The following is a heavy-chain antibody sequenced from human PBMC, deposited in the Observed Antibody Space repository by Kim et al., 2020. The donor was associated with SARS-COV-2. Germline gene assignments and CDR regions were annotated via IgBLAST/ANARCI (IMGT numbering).Heavy chain of an antibody. D-gene: IGHD3-10*01. CDR3: AREVPPYGSGSYYLFEYYYYYGMDV. Sequence: ASVKVSCKASGYTFTSYGISWVRQAPGQGLEWMGWISAYNGNTNYAQKLQGRVTMTTDTSTSTAYMELRSLRSDDTAVYYCAREVPPYGSGSYYLFEYYYYYGMDVWGQGTTVTVSS. CDR2: ISAYNGNT. V-gene: IGHV1-18*01. CDR1: GYTFTSYG. J-gene: IGHJ6*02.